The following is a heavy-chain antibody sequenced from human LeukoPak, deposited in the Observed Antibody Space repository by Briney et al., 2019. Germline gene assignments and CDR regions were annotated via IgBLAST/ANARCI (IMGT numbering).Heavy chain of an antibody. CDR1: GFTFSTYS. Sequence: GGSLRLSCAASGFTFSTYSMNWVRQAPGKGLEWVSSISSNNRYIYYADSVKGRFTISRDNAKNSLYLQMNSLRAEDTAMYYCARDNRADFDYWGQGTLVTVS. CDR2: ISSNNRYI. V-gene: IGHV3-21*01. J-gene: IGHJ4*02. CDR3: ARDNRADFDY.